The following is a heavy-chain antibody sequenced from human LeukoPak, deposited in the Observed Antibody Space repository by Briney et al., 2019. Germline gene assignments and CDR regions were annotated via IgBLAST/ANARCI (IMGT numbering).Heavy chain of an antibody. J-gene: IGHJ6*03. D-gene: IGHD2-2*01. Sequence: VASVKVSCKVSGYSLTELPMHWVRQAPGKGLEWMGGFDPEDGETIYAQTLQGRVTMTEDTSTDTAYMELSSLRSEDTAVYYCATDRPSSAKVGPRGYYYYYMDVWGKGTTVTVSS. CDR3: ATDRPSSAKVGPRGYYYYYMDV. CDR1: GYSLTELP. CDR2: FDPEDGET. V-gene: IGHV1-24*01.